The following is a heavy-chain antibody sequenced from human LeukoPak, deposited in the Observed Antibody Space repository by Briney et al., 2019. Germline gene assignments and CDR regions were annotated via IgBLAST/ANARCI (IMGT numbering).Heavy chain of an antibody. CDR1: GCTFNNYV. Sequence: PGGSLRLTCAASGCTFNNYVMSWVRQAPGKGLEWVSSVSGSGTGAFYADSVKGRFTISRDNSQNTLYLQMNSLLAEDTATYYCAKGGGLTGGVWGQGTTVTVSS. V-gene: IGHV3-23*01. CDR2: VSGSGTGA. D-gene: IGHD3-16*01. J-gene: IGHJ6*02. CDR3: AKGGGLTGGV.